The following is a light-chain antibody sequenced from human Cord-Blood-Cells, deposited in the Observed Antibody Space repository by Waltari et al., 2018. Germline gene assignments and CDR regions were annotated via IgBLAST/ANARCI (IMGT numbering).Light chain of an antibody. Sequence: QSSLTHPPSASGSPGHSVTLSCTGTRSAVGGYNYVSWYQQHPGKAPKLMIYEVSKRPSGVPDRFSGSKSGNTASLTVSGLQAEDEADYYCSSYAGSNNLVFGGGTKLTVL. J-gene: IGLJ2*01. CDR3: SSYAGSNNLV. V-gene: IGLV2-8*01. CDR2: EVS. CDR1: RSAVGGYNY.